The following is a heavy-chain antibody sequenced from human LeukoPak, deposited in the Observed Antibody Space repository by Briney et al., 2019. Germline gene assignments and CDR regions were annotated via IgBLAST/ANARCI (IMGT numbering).Heavy chain of an antibody. D-gene: IGHD6-13*01. V-gene: IGHV3-7*01. J-gene: IGHJ4*02. Sequence: PGGSLRLSCAASGFTFSSYWMSWVRQAPGKGLEWVANIKEDGSEKYYVDSVKGRFTISRDNAKNSLYLQMNSLRVEDTAVYFCARSARGHSSSWPSKIFDFWGQGTLVTVSS. CDR1: GFTFSSYW. CDR3: ARSARGHSSSWPSKIFDF. CDR2: IKEDGSEK.